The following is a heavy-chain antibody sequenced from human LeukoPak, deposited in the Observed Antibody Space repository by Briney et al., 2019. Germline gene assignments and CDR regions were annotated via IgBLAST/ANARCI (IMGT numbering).Heavy chain of an antibody. CDR2: INHSGST. CDR1: GGSFSGYY. CDR3: ARRGTIYCSGGSCYSVFDY. V-gene: IGHV4-34*01. J-gene: IGHJ4*02. D-gene: IGHD2-15*01. Sequence: SETLSLTCAVYGGSFSGYYWSWIRQPPGKGLEWIGEINHSGSTNYNPSLKSRVTISVDTSKNQFSLKLSSVTAADTAVYYCARRGTIYCSGGSCYSVFDYWGQGTLVTVSS.